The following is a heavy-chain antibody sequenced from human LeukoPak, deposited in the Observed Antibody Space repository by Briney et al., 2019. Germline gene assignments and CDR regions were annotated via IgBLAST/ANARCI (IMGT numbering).Heavy chain of an antibody. CDR2: IYSGGST. D-gene: IGHD2-15*01. CDR3: ARRLGYCSGGTCS. CDR1: GFTVSTDY. V-gene: IGHV3-53*01. Sequence: GGSLRLSCAASGFTVSTDYMSWVRQAPGKGLEWVSVIYSGGSTYYADSVKGRFTISRDNSKNTLYLQMNSLRAEDTAVYYCARRLGYCSGGTCSWGQGTLVTVSS. J-gene: IGHJ5*02.